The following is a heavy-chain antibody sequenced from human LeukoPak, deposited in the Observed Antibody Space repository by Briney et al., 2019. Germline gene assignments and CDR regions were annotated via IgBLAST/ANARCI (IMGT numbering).Heavy chain of an antibody. CDR2: ISSSGSTI. CDR1: GFTFSDYY. Sequence: GGSLRLSCAASGFTFSDYYMSWIRQAPGKGLEWVSYISSSGSTIYYADSVKGRFTISRDNAKNSLYLQMNSLRAEDTAVYYCARDPNYYGSGSYYKNGLGYWGQGTLVTVSS. CDR3: ARDPNYYGSGSYYKNGLGY. D-gene: IGHD3-10*01. J-gene: IGHJ4*02. V-gene: IGHV3-11*04.